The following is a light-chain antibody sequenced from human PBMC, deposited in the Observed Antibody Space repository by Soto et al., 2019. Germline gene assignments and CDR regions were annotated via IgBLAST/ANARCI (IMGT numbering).Light chain of an antibody. CDR1: QPVLDSSNNKNY. J-gene: IGKJ1*01. V-gene: IGKV4-1*01. CDR3: QQFSVSPWT. CDR2: WAS. Sequence: DIVMTQSPDFLAVSLGERATINCKSSQPVLDSSNNKNYLACYQQKPGQPPKLLIYWASYRESGVPDRFSGSGSETVFTLTISSLQAQDVSHYFCQQFSVSPWTLGQGTKVEMK.